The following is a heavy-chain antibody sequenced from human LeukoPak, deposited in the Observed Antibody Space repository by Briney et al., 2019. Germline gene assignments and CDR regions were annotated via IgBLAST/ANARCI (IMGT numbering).Heavy chain of an antibody. Sequence: GGSLRLSCAASGFTFSSYAMHWVRRAPGKGLEYVSAISSNGGSTYYANSVKGRFTISRDNSKNTLYLQMGSLRAEDMAVYYCARDGRDKSNDYWGQGTLVTVSS. CDR3: ARDGRDKSNDY. J-gene: IGHJ4*02. CDR1: GFTFSSYA. V-gene: IGHV3-64*01. CDR2: ISSNGGST.